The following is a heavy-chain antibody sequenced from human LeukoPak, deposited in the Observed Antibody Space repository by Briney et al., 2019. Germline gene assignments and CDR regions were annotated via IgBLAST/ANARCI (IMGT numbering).Heavy chain of an antibody. J-gene: IGHJ4*02. Sequence: GSLRLSCVASGLPIADFAMHWVRQAPGKGLEWVSLISGDGVSTFYADSVKGRFSISRDNSKKSLYLEMNSLRTEDAAMYYCAKESGKFDYWGQGTLVAVSS. CDR3: AKESGKFDY. CDR1: GLPIADFA. V-gene: IGHV3-43*02. CDR2: ISGDGVST.